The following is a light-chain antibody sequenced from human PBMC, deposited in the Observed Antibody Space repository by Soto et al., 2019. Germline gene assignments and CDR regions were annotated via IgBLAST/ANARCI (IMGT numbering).Light chain of an antibody. CDR2: DVS. V-gene: IGLV2-11*01. Sequence: QSVLTQPRSVSGSPGQSVTISCTGTSTDVGGYNYVSWYQQHPGKAPKLMIYDVSKRPSGVPDRFSGSKSGTTASLTISGLQADDEANYYCYSYGGIYVVVFGGGTKLTVL. CDR3: YSYGGIYVVV. J-gene: IGLJ2*01. CDR1: STDVGGYNY.